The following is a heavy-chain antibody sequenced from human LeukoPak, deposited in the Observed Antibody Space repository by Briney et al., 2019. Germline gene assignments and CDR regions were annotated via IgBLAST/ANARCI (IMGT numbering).Heavy chain of an antibody. Sequence: GGSLRLSCEAAGFTFSSYVMHWVRRTPGKGLVWVSRISHDGIISYADSVKGRFTISRDNAKNTLILQMNSLRVEDTAVYYCARDWVYKIDYWGRGTLVTVSS. V-gene: IGHV3-74*01. CDR2: ISHDGII. J-gene: IGHJ4*02. CDR1: GFTFSSYV. D-gene: IGHD5-24*01. CDR3: ARDWVYKIDY.